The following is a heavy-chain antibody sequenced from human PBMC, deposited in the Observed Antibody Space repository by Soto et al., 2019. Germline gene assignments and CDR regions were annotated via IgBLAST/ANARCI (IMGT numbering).Heavy chain of an antibody. CDR2: LYWDDDN. CDR1: GFSLTSSAVG. J-gene: IGHJ4*02. Sequence: QITLKESGPTLVKPTQTLTLTCTFSGFSLTSSAVGVGWIRQPPGKAPEWLALLYWDDDNQYSPSLRNRLTLTKDASKNQVVLTMTNMAPVATATYYCAPGSGWLFDYWGQGTLVTVSS. D-gene: IGHD6-19*01. CDR3: APGSGWLFDY. V-gene: IGHV2-5*02.